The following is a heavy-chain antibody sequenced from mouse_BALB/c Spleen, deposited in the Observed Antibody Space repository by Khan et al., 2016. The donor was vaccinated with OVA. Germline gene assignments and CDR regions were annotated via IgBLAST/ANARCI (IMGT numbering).Heavy chain of an antibody. Sequence: QIQLVQSGPELKKPGETVKISCKASGYTFTKNGMNWVKQAPGKGLKWMGWINTDTGEPTYAEEFKGRFAFSLGTSASTAYLQINNLKNEDTGTYFCARSRWLLPAMDYWGQGTSVTGAS. J-gene: IGHJ4*01. D-gene: IGHD2-3*01. CDR2: INTDTGEP. CDR3: ARSRWLLPAMDY. V-gene: IGHV9-3*02. CDR1: GYTFTKNG.